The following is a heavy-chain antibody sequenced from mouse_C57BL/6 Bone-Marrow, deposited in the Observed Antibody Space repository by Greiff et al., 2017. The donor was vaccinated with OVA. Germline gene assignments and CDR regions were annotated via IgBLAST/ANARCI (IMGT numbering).Heavy chain of an antibody. V-gene: IGHV1-81*01. Sequence: VQLKESGAELARPGASVKLSCKASGYTFTSYGISWVKQRTGQGLEWIGEIYPRSGNTYYNEKFKGKATLTADKSSSTAYMELRSLTSEDSAVYFCARGYGYYAMDYWGQGTSVTVSS. J-gene: IGHJ4*01. D-gene: IGHD1-1*02. CDR2: IYPRSGNT. CDR1: GYTFTSYG. CDR3: ARGYGYYAMDY.